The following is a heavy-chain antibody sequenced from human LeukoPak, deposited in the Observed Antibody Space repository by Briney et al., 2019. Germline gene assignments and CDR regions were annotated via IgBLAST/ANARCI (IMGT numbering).Heavy chain of an antibody. CDR2: ISSSGSTI. V-gene: IGHV3-48*03. CDR3: ATYYYDSSGHNFDY. D-gene: IGHD3-22*01. CDR1: GFTFSSYE. J-gene: IGHJ4*02. Sequence: GGSLRLSCAASGFTFSSYEMNWVRQAPGKGLEWVSYISSSGSTIYYADSVKGRFTISRDNAKNSLYLQMNSLRAEDTAVYYCATYYYDSSGHNFDYWGQGTLVTVSS.